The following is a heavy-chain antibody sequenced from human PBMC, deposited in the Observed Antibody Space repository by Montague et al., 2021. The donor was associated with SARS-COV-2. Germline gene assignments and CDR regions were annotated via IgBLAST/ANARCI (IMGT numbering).Heavy chain of an antibody. D-gene: IGHD3-22*01. CDR3: AREGDDSSGYAVDY. Sequence: SLRLSCAASGFTFRTYIMNWVRQAPGKGLEWVSSITSSSNYIYYSESLKGRFTASRDNAKNSLYLQMNSLRAEDTAVYYCAREGDDSSGYAVDYWGQGTLVTVSS. CDR1: GFTFRTYI. J-gene: IGHJ4*02. CDR2: ITSSSNYI. V-gene: IGHV3-21*01.